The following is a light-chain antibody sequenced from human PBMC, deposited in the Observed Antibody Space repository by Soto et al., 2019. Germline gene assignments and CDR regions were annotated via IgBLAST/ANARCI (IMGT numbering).Light chain of an antibody. CDR3: QQYNNWPPYT. V-gene: IGKV3-15*01. Sequence: EIVMTQSPVTLSVSPGERATLSCRASQSVSSNLAWYQQKCGQAPRLLIYGASTRATGIPARFSGNGSGTEFTLTISSLQSGDFAIYYCQQYNNWPPYTFGQGTKLEIK. J-gene: IGKJ2*01. CDR2: GAS. CDR1: QSVSSN.